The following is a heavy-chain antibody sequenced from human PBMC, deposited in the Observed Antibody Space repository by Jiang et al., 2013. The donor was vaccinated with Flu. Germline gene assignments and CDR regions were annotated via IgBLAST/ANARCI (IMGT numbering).Heavy chain of an antibody. CDR1: GGSISSSSYY. CDR2: IYYSGTT. CDR3: ARSKGYYDSGGSYRGIYFDY. J-gene: IGHJ4*02. V-gene: IGHV4-39*07. Sequence: LVKPSETLSVTCTVSGGSISSSSYYWGWIRQPPGKGLEWIGSIYYSGTTYYNPSLKSRVTISVDTSENQISLKLTSVTAADTAVYYCARSKGYYDSGGSYRGIYFDYWGQGTLVTVSS. D-gene: IGHD3-22*01.